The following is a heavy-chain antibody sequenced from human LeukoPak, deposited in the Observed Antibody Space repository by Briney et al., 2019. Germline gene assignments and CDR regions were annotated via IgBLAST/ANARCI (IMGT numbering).Heavy chain of an antibody. J-gene: IGHJ4*02. V-gene: IGHV3-64D*06. CDR2: ISSDGDNT. CDR3: VRGTGY. Sequence: GGSLRLSCSVSGSTFSTYVMHWVRQAPGKGLEYVSAISSDGDNTYYADSVKGRFTISRDNSKNTLYLQMSSLRADDTAVYYCVRGTGYWGQGTLVTVSS. CDR1: GSTFSTYV.